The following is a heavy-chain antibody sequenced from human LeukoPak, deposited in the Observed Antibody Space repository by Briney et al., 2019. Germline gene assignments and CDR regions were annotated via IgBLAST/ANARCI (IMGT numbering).Heavy chain of an antibody. D-gene: IGHD3-22*01. Sequence: ASVKVSCKASGYTFSGYYIHWVRQAPGQGLEWMGRINPNNGGTNYAQKFQGRVTMTRDMSMSTAYMELSRLRSDDTAVYYCAGEDNSSGYRPFDIWGQGTMVTVPS. CDR2: INPNNGGT. CDR1: GYTFSGYY. CDR3: AGEDNSSGYRPFDI. V-gene: IGHV1-2*06. J-gene: IGHJ3*02.